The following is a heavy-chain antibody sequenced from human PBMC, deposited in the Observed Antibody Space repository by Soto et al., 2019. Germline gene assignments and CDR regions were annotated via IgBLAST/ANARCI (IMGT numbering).Heavy chain of an antibody. CDR1: GGSISSGGYY. Sequence: QVQLQESGPGLVKPSQTLSLTCTVSGGSISSGGYYWSWIRQHPGKGLEWIGYIYYSGSTYYNPSLKSRVTRAVDTSKNQCSLKLSAVTAAGTAVYYCAREANGRLPAATGRMDVWGQGTTVTVSS. CDR2: IYYSGST. J-gene: IGHJ6*02. D-gene: IGHD2-2*01. CDR3: AREANGRLPAATGRMDV. V-gene: IGHV4-31*03.